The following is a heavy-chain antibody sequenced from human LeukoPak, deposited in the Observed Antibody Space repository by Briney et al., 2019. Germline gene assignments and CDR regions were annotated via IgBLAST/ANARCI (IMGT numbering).Heavy chain of an antibody. CDR3: ARLLRYFDWSYLGWFDP. D-gene: IGHD3-9*01. V-gene: IGHV4-34*01. CDR1: GGSFSGYY. CDR2: INHSGST. J-gene: IGHJ5*02. Sequence: KSSETLSLTCAVYGGSFSGYYWSWIRQPPGKGLEWIGEINHSGSTNYNPSLKSRVTISVDTSKNQFSLKLSSVTAADTAVYYCARLLRYFDWSYLGWFDPWGQGTLVTVSS.